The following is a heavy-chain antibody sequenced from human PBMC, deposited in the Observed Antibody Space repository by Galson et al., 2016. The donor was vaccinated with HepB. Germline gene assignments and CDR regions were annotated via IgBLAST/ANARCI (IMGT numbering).Heavy chain of an antibody. Sequence: ETLSLTCAVSGGSIISSNWWTWVRQAPGKGLVWIGEIYHSGSIHYNPSLNSRITISLDKSQNQFSLNLRSVTAADTAVYYCARAKYQLQGNWRDPGGQGTLGTVSS. CDR1: GGSIISSNW. V-gene: IGHV4-4*02. CDR2: IYHSGSI. D-gene: IGHD1-1*01. J-gene: IGHJ5*02. CDR3: ARAKYQLQGNWRDP.